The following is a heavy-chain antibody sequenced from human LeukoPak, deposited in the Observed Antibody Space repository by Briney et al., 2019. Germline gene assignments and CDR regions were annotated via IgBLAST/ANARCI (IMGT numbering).Heavy chain of an antibody. V-gene: IGHV1-24*01. D-gene: IGHD3-9*01. CDR1: GDTLTELS. CDR3: ATGGPWDLLKY. J-gene: IGHJ4*02. CDR2: FDPEHGEM. Sequence: ASVKVSCKVSGDTLTELSTHWVRQAPGKGLEWMGGFDPEHGEMIYAQKRQGRVTMTEDRSTDTAYMELSSLRSEDTAVYYCATGGPWDLLKYWGQGTLVTVSS.